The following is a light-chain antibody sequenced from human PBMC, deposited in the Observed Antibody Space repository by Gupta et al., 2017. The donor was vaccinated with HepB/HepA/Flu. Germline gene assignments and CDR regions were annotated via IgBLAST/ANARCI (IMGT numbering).Light chain of an antibody. Sequence: EVVFTQSPATLSLSAGERVTLYCRASQSVSSCLEWYQQKPDQAPRLLIYAASNRASGSPGRFSGCGYETDFTLTSSRREDEDFAVYYAHQRSTLGTFGQGTKVEIK. CDR2: AAS. CDR3: HQRSTLGT. V-gene: IGKV3-11*01. J-gene: IGKJ1*01. CDR1: QSVSSC.